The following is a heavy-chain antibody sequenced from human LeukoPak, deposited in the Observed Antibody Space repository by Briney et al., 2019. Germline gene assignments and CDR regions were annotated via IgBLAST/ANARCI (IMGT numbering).Heavy chain of an antibody. CDR1: GFSFSSHL. J-gene: IGHJ4*02. D-gene: IGHD4-23*01. CDR2: ISTDGTST. Sequence: GGSLRLSCAASGFSFSSHLMYWVRQAPGKGLVCVSRISTDGTSTNYADSVKGRFTISRDNARNTLYLQMNSLGAEDTAVYYCANSLTSGYWGQGTLVTVSS. CDR3: ANSLTSGY. V-gene: IGHV3-74*01.